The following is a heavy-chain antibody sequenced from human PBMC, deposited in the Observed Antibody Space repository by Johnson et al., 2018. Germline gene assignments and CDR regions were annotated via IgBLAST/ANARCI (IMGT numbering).Heavy chain of an antibody. CDR3: ARVGGVSVTPVRTDV. J-gene: IGHJ6*02. CDR2: INHSGST. D-gene: IGHD4-17*01. V-gene: IGHV4-34*01. CDR1: GGSFSGYY. Sequence: QVQLQQWGEGLLKPSETXSLTCAVYGGSFSGYYWTWIRQHPGKGLEWIGEINHSGSTNYNPSRKSRVTISEVTSKNQFYLKLSSVTAADTAVYYCARVGGVSVTPVRTDVWGQGTTVTVSS.